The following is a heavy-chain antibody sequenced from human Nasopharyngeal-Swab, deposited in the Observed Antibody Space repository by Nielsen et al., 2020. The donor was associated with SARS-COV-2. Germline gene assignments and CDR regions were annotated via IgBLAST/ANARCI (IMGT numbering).Heavy chain of an antibody. CDR2: ISTTTATI. CDR1: GFTFMNHA. Sequence: GESLKISCAASGFTFMNHAMNWVRQAPGKGLEWISYISTTTATIYYADSVKGRFTISRDNAKNSLYLQMNSLRAEDTAVYYCAREVPYSGHDDAFDIWGQGTMVTVSA. J-gene: IGHJ3*02. V-gene: IGHV3-48*03. D-gene: IGHD5-12*01. CDR3: AREVPYSGHDDAFDI.